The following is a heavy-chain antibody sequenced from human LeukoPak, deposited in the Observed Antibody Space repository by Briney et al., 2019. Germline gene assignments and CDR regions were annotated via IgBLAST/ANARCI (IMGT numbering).Heavy chain of an antibody. Sequence: SETLSLTCTVSGGSISSGSHYWTWIRQPAGKGLEYIGRVYSSGSTDSNPSLRSRLTMSVDTSKNQLSLKLSSVTAADTAVYHCASIAAARGVYWGQGTLVTVSS. CDR2: VYSSGST. J-gene: IGHJ4*02. D-gene: IGHD6-13*01. CDR3: ASIAAARGVY. V-gene: IGHV4-61*02. CDR1: GGSISSGSHY.